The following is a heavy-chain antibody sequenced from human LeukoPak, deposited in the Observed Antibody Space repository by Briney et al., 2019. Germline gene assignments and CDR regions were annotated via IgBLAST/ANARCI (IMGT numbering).Heavy chain of an antibody. CDR3: ARGGGEGYSYGPFDY. V-gene: IGHV1-46*01. Sequence: ASVKVSCKASGYTFTSYYMHWVRQAPGQGLEWMGIINPSGGSTSYAQKFQGRVTMTRDTSTSTVYMELSSLRSEDTAVYYCARGGGEGYSYGPFDYWGQGILVTVSS. J-gene: IGHJ4*02. CDR1: GYTFTSYY. D-gene: IGHD5-18*01. CDR2: INPSGGST.